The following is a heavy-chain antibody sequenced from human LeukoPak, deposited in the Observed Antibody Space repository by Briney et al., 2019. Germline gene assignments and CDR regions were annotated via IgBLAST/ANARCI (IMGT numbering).Heavy chain of an antibody. J-gene: IGHJ5*02. CDR2: MNPNSGNT. V-gene: IGHV1-8*01. D-gene: IGHD2-2*01. Sequence: ASVKVSCKASGYTFTSYDINWVRQATGQGLEWMGWMNPNSGNTGYAQKFQSRVTMTRNTSISTAYMELSSLRSEDTAVYYCARESTDSYNWFDPWGQGTLVTASS. CDR1: GYTFTSYD. CDR3: ARESTDSYNWFDP.